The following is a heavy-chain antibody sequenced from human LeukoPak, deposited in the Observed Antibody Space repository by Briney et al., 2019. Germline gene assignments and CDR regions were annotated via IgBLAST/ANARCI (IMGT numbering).Heavy chain of an antibody. J-gene: IGHJ4*02. CDR1: GFTFNDYG. CDR3: AKTLDFWSGYCDY. D-gene: IGHD3-3*01. Sequence: GGSLRLSCAASGFTFNDYGMHWVRQAPGKGLEWVAFIRYDGSNKYYADSVKGRFTISRDNSKNTLSLQMNSLRAEDTAVYYCAKTLDFWSGYCDYWGQGTLVTVSS. CDR2: IRYDGSNK. V-gene: IGHV3-30*02.